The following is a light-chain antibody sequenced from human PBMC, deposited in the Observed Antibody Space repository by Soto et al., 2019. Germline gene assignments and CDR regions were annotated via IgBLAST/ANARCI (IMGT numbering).Light chain of an antibody. CDR1: SSNIGNYY. CDR2: ASD. V-gene: IGLV1-51*01. CDR3: ASWDGSLNTYV. J-gene: IGLJ1*01. Sequence: QSVLTQPPSVSAAPGQKVTISCSGGSSNIGNYYVSWYQQLPGVAPKLLIFASDKGPSGIPDRFSGSQSGASGTLDITGLQTGDEADYYCASWDGSLNTYVFGTGTKLTVL.